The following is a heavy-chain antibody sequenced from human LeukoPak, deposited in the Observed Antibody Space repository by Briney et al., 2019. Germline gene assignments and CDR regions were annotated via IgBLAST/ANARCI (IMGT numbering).Heavy chain of an antibody. D-gene: IGHD3-10*01. CDR3: ATQLLWFGESVEEGY. CDR1: GLVFDNFA. Sequence: PGGSLRLSCAASGLVFDNFAMSWVRQAPGKGLVWVSTVSSSGSSTYYADPVKGRFTVSRDNSKNTLYLQMNSLGVEDTAVYYCATQLLWFGESVEEGYWGQGTLVTVSS. V-gene: IGHV3-23*01. J-gene: IGHJ4*02. CDR2: VSSSGSST.